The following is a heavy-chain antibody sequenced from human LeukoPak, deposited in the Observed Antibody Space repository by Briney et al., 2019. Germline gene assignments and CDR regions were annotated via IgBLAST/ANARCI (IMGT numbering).Heavy chain of an antibody. D-gene: IGHD6-19*01. CDR1: GFTFSNYA. CDR2: IGGSGAKT. Sequence: PGGSLRLSCAASGFTFSNYAISWVRQAPGKGLDWVSTIGGSGAKTFYADSVKGRFTISRDNSQNTVHLQMNALGAEDTAVYYCTKDPGLFTRGWDGNFWGQGTQVTVSS. J-gene: IGHJ4*02. V-gene: IGHV3-23*01. CDR3: TKDPGLFTRGWDGNF.